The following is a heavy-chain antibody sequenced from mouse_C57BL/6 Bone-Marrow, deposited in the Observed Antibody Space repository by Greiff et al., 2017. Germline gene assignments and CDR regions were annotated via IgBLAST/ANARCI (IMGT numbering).Heavy chain of an antibody. Sequence: VQLQQSGAELVKPGASVKISCKASGYAFSSYWMNWVKQRPGQGLEWIGQIYPGAGDTNYNGKFKGTATLTAATSSRTAYLQLSSLTSEVSAVYFCARWSEDDGYYPIYYARDYWGQGTSVTVAS. D-gene: IGHD2-3*01. CDR3: ARWSEDDGYYPIYYARDY. J-gene: IGHJ4*01. V-gene: IGHV1-80*01. CDR1: GYAFSSYW. CDR2: IYPGAGDT.